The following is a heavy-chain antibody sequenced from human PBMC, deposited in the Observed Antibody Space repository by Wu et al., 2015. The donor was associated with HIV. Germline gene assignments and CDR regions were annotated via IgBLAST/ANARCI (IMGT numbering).Heavy chain of an antibody. D-gene: IGHD5-24*01. J-gene: IGHJ6*03. CDR2: ISAYNGNT. V-gene: IGHV1-18*04. Sequence: QVQLVQSGAEVKKPGASVKVSCKASGYTFTGYYMHWVRQAPGQGLEWMGWISAYNGNTNYAQKFQGRVTITADESTSTAYMELSSLRSEDTAVYYCARVEITENYYYYMDVWGKGTTVTVSS. CDR3: ARVEITENYYYYMDV. CDR1: GYTFTGYY.